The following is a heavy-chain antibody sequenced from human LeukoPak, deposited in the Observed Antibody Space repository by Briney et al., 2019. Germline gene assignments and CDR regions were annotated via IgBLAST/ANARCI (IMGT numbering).Heavy chain of an antibody. V-gene: IGHV3-21*01. J-gene: IGHJ4*02. CDR2: ISSSSSYI. CDR3: ARDTSARNYFDY. CDR1: GFTFSSYS. Sequence: PGGSLRLSCAASGFTFSSYSMNWVRQAPGKGLEWVSSISSSSSYIYYADSVKGRFTISRDNAKNSLYLQMNSLGAEDTAVYYCARDTSARNYFDYWGQGTLVTVSS. D-gene: IGHD2/OR15-2a*01.